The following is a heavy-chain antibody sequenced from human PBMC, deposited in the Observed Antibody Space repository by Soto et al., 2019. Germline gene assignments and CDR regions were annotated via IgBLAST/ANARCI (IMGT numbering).Heavy chain of an antibody. CDR1: GFTFDDYA. CDR2: ISWNSGSI. D-gene: IGHD6-19*01. Sequence: EVQLVESGGGLVQPGRSLRLSCAASGFTFDDYAMHWVRQAPGKGLEWVSGISWNSGSIGYADSVKGRFTISRDNAKNFLYQQMNSVRAAGTALYYCAIDITGIVWYTCWFDPWGQGTLVTFSS. V-gene: IGHV3-9*01. CDR3: AIDITGIVWYTCWFDP. J-gene: IGHJ5*02.